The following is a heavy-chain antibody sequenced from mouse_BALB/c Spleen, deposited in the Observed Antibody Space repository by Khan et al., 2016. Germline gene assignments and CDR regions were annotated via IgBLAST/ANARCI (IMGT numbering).Heavy chain of an antibody. CDR2: IDPANGNT. V-gene: IGHV14-3*02. CDR3: AIFTTGYAMDY. D-gene: IGHD1-1*01. CDR1: GFNIKDTY. Sequence: VQLQQSGAELVKPGASVKLSCTASGFNIKDTYMHWVKQGPEQGLEWIGRIDPANGNTKYDPKFQGKATITADTSSNTAYLQLSSLTSEDTAVYYCAIFTTGYAMDYWGQGTSVTVSS. J-gene: IGHJ4*01.